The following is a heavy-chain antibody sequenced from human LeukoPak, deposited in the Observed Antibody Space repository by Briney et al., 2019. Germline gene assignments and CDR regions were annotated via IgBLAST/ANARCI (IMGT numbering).Heavy chain of an antibody. D-gene: IGHD2-2*01. V-gene: IGHV3-21*01. CDR3: ARGPEFLVPAATHTTYYYYGMDV. J-gene: IGHJ6*02. Sequence: GGSLRLSCVASGFSFSTHNMNWVRQAPGQGLEWVSSIGRDSSYVYYADSLKGRFTISRDDAKNSLYLQMNNLRAEDTAVYYCARGPEFLVPAATHTTYYYYGMDVWGQGTTVTVSS. CDR1: GFSFSTHN. CDR2: IGRDSSYV.